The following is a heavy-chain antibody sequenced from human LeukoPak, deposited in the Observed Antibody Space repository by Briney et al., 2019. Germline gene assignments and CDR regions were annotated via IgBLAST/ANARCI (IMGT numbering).Heavy chain of an antibody. CDR1: GGSISSGGYC. CDR2: IYYSGST. J-gene: IGHJ6*02. Sequence: SQTLSLTCTVSGGSISSGGYCWSWIRQHPGKGLEWIGYIYYSGSTYYNPSRKSRVTISVDTSKNQFSLKLSSVTAADTAVYYCARAGYYTYYYYYGMDVWGQGTTVTVSS. CDR3: ARAGYYTYYYYYGMDV. D-gene: IGHD3-3*01. V-gene: IGHV4-31*03.